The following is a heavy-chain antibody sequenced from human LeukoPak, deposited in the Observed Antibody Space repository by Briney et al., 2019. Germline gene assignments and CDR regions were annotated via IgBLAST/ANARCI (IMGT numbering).Heavy chain of an antibody. Sequence: PSETLSLTCTVSGGSISSGGYYWSWIRQHPGKGLEWIGRIYYSGSTYYNPSLKSRVTISVDTSKNQFSLKLSSVTAADTAVYYCARVERGDVVGPKGKIAVYCYYYYMDVWGKGTTVTVSS. V-gene: IGHV4-31*03. CDR3: ARVERGDVVGPKGKIAVYCYYYYMDV. J-gene: IGHJ6*03. CDR1: GGSISSGGYY. CDR2: IYYSGST. D-gene: IGHD5-12*01.